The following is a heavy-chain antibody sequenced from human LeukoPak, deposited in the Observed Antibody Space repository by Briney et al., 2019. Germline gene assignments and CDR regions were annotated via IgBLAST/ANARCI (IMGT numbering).Heavy chain of an antibody. Sequence: SETLSLTCTVSGGSISSGGYSWSWIRQPPGKGLEWIGYIYHSGSTYYNPSLKSRVTISVDRSKNQFSLKLSSVTAADTAVYYCARGGYDSSGYSFDYWGQGTLVTVS. CDR2: IYHSGST. CDR3: ARGGYDSSGYSFDY. D-gene: IGHD3-22*01. CDR1: GGSISSGGYS. J-gene: IGHJ4*02. V-gene: IGHV4-30-2*01.